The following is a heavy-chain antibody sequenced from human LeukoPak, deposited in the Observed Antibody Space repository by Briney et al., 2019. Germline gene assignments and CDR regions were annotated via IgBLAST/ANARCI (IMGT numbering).Heavy chain of an antibody. D-gene: IGHD1-26*01. V-gene: IGHV1-24*01. CDR1: GYTLTELS. J-gene: IGHJ5*02. Sequence: ASVKVSCKVSGYTLTELSMHWVRQAPGKGLEWMGGFDPEDGETIYAQKFQGRVTMTEDTSTDTAYMELSRLRSDDTAVYYCARDWDPVGATTLGNWFDPWGQGTLVTVSS. CDR3: ARDWDPVGATTLGNWFDP. CDR2: FDPEDGET.